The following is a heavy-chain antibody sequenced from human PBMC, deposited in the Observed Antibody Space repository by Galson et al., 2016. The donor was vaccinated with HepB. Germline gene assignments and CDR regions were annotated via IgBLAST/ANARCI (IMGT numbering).Heavy chain of an antibody. V-gene: IGHV3-30*03. CDR1: GFAFGSYW. Sequence: SLRLSCAASGFAFGSYWMSWVRQAPGKGLEWVALISYDGSREDYADSVKGRFTISRDNSKNTLYLQMDSLRIEDTAVYFCARERRGYYAEYWGQGTQVTVSS. CDR3: ARERRGYYAEY. CDR2: ISYDGSRE. J-gene: IGHJ4*02.